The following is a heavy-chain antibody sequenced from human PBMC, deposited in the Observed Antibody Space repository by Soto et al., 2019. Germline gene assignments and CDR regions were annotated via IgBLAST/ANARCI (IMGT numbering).Heavy chain of an antibody. Sequence: EVQLVESGGGLKQPGGSLRLSCAASGFTFRSYSMNWVRQAPGKGLEWVSYISSSNRTINYADSVKGRFIISRDNAKNSLYLQMHSLRDEXXXXXYCAREGWPLLQTGMDVWGQGTT. CDR1: GFTFRSYS. J-gene: IGHJ6*02. D-gene: IGHD2-15*01. CDR2: ISSSNRTI. CDR3: AREGWPLLQTGMDV. V-gene: IGHV3-48*02.